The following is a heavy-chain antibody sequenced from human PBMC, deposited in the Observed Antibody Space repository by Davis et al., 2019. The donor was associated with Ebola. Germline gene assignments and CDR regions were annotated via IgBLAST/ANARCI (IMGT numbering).Heavy chain of an antibody. J-gene: IGHJ4*02. CDR1: GFTFSSYS. Sequence: GSLRLSCAASGFTFSSYSMHLVRQAPGKGLEYVSAISRNGGSTYYADSVKGRFTISRDNSKNTLYLQMGSLRAEDMAVYYCARGGGRIAAAFDYWGQGTLVTVSS. CDR3: ARGGGRIAAAFDY. CDR2: ISRNGGST. V-gene: IGHV3-64*02. D-gene: IGHD6-13*01.